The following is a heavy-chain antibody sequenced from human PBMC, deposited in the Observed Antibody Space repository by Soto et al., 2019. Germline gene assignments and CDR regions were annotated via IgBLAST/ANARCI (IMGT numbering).Heavy chain of an antibody. CDR1: GFSLSTSGVG. CDR3: AHKGSGSYDHAFDF. J-gene: IGHJ3*01. Sequence: QITLKESGPTLVKPTQTLTLTYTFSGFSLSTSGVGVGWIRQPPGKALEWLALIYWDDDKRYSPSLKSRLTITMDTSKNQVVLTMTNMDPVDTATYYCAHKGSGSYDHAFDFWGQGTMVTVSS. CDR2: IYWDDDK. D-gene: IGHD3-10*01. V-gene: IGHV2-5*02.